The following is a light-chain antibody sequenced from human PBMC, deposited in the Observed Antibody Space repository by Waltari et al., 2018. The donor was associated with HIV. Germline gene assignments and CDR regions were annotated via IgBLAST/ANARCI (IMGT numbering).Light chain of an antibody. CDR3: AAWDDSLRGHVV. CDR1: RSNIGRHF. J-gene: IGLJ2*01. Sequence: QSVLTQPPSPSATPGQRVPTYCSGPRSNIGRHFAFLYQQFPGTAPKHLMYNNNKRFSGVPDRFSGSKSGTSASLAISGLRSEDEAVYYCAAWDDSLRGHVVFGGGTNLTV. CDR2: NNN. V-gene: IGLV1-47*02.